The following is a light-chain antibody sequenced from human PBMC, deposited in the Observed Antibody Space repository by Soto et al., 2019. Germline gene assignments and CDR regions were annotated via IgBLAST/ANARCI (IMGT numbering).Light chain of an antibody. Sequence: QSALTQPASVSGSPGQSITISCTGTSSDVGGYNYVSWDQQHRGKAPKLMIYDVSNRPSGVSNRFSGSKSGNTASLTISGLQAEDEADYYCSSYTSSRTLVFGGGTKLTVL. CDR1: SSDVGGYNY. V-gene: IGLV2-14*01. J-gene: IGLJ2*01. CDR3: SSYTSSRTLV. CDR2: DVS.